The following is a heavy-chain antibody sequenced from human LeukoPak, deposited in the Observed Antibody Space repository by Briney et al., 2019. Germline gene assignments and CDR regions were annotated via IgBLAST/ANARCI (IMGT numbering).Heavy chain of an antibody. D-gene: IGHD4-17*01. Sequence: PSETLSLTCAVYGGSFSGYYWSWIRQPPGKGLEWIGEINHSGSTNYNPSLKSRVTISVDTSKNQFSLKLSSVTAADTAVYYCARSGTTYGDYFSDYWGQGTLVTVSS. CDR1: GGSFSGYY. J-gene: IGHJ4*02. CDR3: ARSGTTYGDYFSDY. V-gene: IGHV4-34*01. CDR2: INHSGST.